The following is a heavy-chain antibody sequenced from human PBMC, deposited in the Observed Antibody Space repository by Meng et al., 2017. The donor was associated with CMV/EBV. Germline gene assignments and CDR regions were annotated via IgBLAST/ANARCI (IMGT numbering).Heavy chain of an antibody. CDR1: GGSISSYY. CDR3: AREQYYYDSSGYYYLGGKDY. D-gene: IGHD3-22*01. V-gene: IGHV4-59*01. J-gene: IGHJ4*02. Sequence: GSLRLSCTVSGGSISSYYWSGIRQPPGKGLDWIGYIYYSGSTNYNPSLKSRVTISVDTSKNQCSLKLSSVTAADTAVYYCAREQYYYDSSGYYYLGGKDYWGQGTLVTVSS. CDR2: IYYSGST.